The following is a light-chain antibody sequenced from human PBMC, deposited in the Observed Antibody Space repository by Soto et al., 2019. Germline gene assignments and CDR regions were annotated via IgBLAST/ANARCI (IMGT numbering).Light chain of an antibody. J-gene: IGKJ3*01. CDR1: QNINTY. CDR2: AAS. Sequence: DIQMTQSPSSLSASVGDRVTITCRASQNINTYLNWYQQKPGKAPKLLLFAASSLQSGVPSRFSGSGSRTDFSLTISSLQPEDFATYYCQQSSTAPFTFGPGTTVDIK. V-gene: IGKV1-39*01. CDR3: QQSSTAPFT.